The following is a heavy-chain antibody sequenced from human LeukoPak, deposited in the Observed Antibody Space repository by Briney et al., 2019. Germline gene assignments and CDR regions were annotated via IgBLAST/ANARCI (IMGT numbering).Heavy chain of an antibody. CDR1: GGSFSGYY. V-gene: IGHV4-34*01. CDR3: ARGRTFGSDGYSYYYDSSGSNAFDI. J-gene: IGHJ3*02. CDR2: INHSGST. Sequence: SETLSLTCAGYGGSFSGYYWSWIRQPPGKGLEWIGEINHSGSTNYNPSLKSRVTISVDTSKNQFSLKLSSVTAADTAVYYCARGRTFGSDGYSYYYDSSGSNAFDIWGQGTMVTVSS. D-gene: IGHD3-22*01.